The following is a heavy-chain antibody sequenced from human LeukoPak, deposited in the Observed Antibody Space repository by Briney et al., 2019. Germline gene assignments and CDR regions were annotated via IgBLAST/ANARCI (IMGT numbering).Heavy chain of an antibody. CDR1: SGSISSYY. D-gene: IGHD3-3*01. CDR3: ARTYYDFWSGSRYWYFHL. J-gene: IGHJ2*01. Sequence: SETLSLTCTVSSGSISSYYWSWIRQPPGKGLEWIWYIYYSGSTNYNPSLKSRVTMSVDTSKNQFSLKLSSVTAADTAVYYCARTYYDFWSGSRYWYFHLWGRGTLVTVSS. V-gene: IGHV4-59*08. CDR2: IYYSGST.